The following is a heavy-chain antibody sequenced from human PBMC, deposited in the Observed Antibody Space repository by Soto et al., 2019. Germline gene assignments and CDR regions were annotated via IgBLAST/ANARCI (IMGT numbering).Heavy chain of an antibody. V-gene: IGHV4-34*01. D-gene: IGHD6-13*01. CDR2: INHSGCT. CDR1: GGSFSGYY. Sequence: QVQLQQWGAGLLKPSETLSLTCAVYGGSFSGYYWSWIRLPPGKGLEWIGEINHSGCTNYNPSLRSRGAGSVDTSKNQCSLQLGSVTAADAAVYYCASHKTIAAAVSAGMDVWGQGTTVTVSS. CDR3: ASHKTIAAAVSAGMDV. J-gene: IGHJ6*02.